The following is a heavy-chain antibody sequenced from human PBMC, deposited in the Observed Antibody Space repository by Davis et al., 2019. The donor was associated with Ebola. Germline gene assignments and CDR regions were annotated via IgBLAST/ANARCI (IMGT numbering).Heavy chain of an antibody. V-gene: IGHV4-34*01. J-gene: IGHJ2*01. D-gene: IGHD4-17*01. CDR2: INHSGST. CDR3: ASSVFYGDYGNWYFDL. CDR1: GGSFSGYY. Sequence: MPSETLSLTCAVYGGSFSGYYWSWIRQPPGKGLEWIGEINHSGSTNYNPSLKSRVTISVDTSKNQFSMKLSSVTAADTAVFYCASSVFYGDYGNWYFDLGGRGTLVAVSS.